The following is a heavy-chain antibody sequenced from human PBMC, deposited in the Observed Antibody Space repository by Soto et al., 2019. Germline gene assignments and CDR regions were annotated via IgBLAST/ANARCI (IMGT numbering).Heavy chain of an antibody. J-gene: IGHJ3*02. V-gene: IGHV3-64*01. Sequence: HPGGSLRLSCAASGFTFSSYAMSWVRQAPGKGLEYVSAISSNGGSTYYANSVKGRFTISRDNSKNTLYLQMGSLRAEDMAVYYCARGPMGPCSGGSCYSAAFDIWSQGTMVTVSS. CDR3: ARGPMGPCSGGSCYSAAFDI. CDR1: GFTFSSYA. CDR2: ISSNGGST. D-gene: IGHD2-15*01.